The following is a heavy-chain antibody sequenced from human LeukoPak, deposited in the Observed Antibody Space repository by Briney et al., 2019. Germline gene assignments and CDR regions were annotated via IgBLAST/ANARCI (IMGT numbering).Heavy chain of an antibody. J-gene: IGHJ5*02. CDR1: GGSISSYY. CDR2: IYTSGST. V-gene: IGHV4-4*07. D-gene: IGHD6-19*01. Sequence: PSETLSLTCTVPGGSISSYYWSWIRQPAGKGLEWIGRIYTSGSTNYNPSLKSRVTMSVDTSKKQFSLKLSSVTAADTAVYYCARNEKQWLVQGGWFDPWGQGTLVTVSS. CDR3: ARNEKQWLVQGGWFDP.